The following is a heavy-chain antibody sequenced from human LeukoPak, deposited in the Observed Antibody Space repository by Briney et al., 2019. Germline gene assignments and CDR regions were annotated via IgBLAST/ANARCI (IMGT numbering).Heavy chain of an antibody. CDR2: IYVGGST. D-gene: IGHD5-24*01. Sequence: PGGSLRLSCAASEFTVSSHYMSWVRQAPGKGLEWVSIIYVGGSTYYADSVKGRFTISRDNPKNTLYLQMNSLRAEDTAVYYCARVPRRGDGYKVGPGWGQGTLVTVSS. CDR1: EFTVSSHY. CDR3: ARVPRRGDGYKVGPG. V-gene: IGHV3-53*01. J-gene: IGHJ4*02.